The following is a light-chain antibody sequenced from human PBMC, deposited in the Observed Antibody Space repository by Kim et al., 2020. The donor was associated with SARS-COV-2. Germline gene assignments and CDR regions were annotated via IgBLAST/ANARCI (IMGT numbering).Light chain of an antibody. J-gene: IGKJ5*01. Sequence: DIELTQSPSTLSASVGERVTLTCRASQDVRNDLVWYQQNPGRAPKRLIYGASSLHSGVPSRFSGSGSGTEFTLTISSLQPEDFATYFCLQHNTSPITFGQGTRLEIK. CDR1: QDVRND. CDR3: LQHNTSPIT. V-gene: IGKV1-17*01. CDR2: GAS.